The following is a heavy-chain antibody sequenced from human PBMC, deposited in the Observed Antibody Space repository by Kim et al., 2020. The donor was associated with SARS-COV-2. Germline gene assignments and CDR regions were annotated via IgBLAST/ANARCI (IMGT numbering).Heavy chain of an antibody. D-gene: IGHD5-18*01. CDR3: ARGYTAGGYYYGMDV. J-gene: IGHJ6*02. CDR2: ISSNGGST. Sequence: GGSLRLSCAASGFTFSSYAMHWVRQAPGKGLEYVSAISSNGGSTYYANSVKGRFTISRDNSKNTLYLQMGSLRAEDMAVYYCARGYTAGGYYYGMDVWGQGTTVTVSS. V-gene: IGHV3-64*01. CDR1: GFTFSSYA.